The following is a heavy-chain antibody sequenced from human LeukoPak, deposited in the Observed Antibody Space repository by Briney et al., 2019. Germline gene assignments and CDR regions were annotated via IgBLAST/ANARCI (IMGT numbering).Heavy chain of an antibody. CDR2: MYIIGRS. CDR1: VDSNSRYY. D-gene: IGHD3-10*01. Sequence: SETLSLTYTVSVDSNSRYYWSWIRQPAGKGLEWIGRMYIIGRSNYNPSLRSRVTMSVDTSKNQLSLKLRSVTAADTAVYYCARTMIRGVENWFDSWGQGTLVTVSS. J-gene: IGHJ5*01. V-gene: IGHV4-4*07. CDR3: ARTMIRGVENWFDS.